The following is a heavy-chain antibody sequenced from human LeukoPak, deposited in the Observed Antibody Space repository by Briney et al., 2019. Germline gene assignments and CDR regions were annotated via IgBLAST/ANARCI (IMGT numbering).Heavy chain of an antibody. J-gene: IGHJ5*02. CDR1: GGSFSGYY. D-gene: IGHD3-10*01. Sequence: SETLSLTCAVYGGSFSGYYWSWIRQPPGKGLEWIGEINHSGSTNYNPSLKSRVTISVDTSKNQFSLKLSSVTAADTAVYYCARGLNGSGSYYNVASGFDPWGQGTLVTVSS. CDR2: INHSGST. V-gene: IGHV4-34*01. CDR3: ARGLNGSGSYYNVASGFDP.